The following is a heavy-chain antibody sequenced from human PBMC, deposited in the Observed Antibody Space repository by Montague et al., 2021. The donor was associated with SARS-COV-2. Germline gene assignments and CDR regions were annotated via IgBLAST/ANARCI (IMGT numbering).Heavy chain of an antibody. Sequence: LSLSLAASGFTFRDYYMGWIRQAPGEGLEWISYLSATTGYTNNADSVKGRFTISRDNATNSLFLYMNSLRAEDTAVYYCARMDYGDPSSGYYFDNWGLGTRVTVSS. J-gene: IGHJ4*02. CDR1: GFTFRDYY. CDR2: LSATTGYT. CDR3: ARMDYGDPSSGYYFDN. D-gene: IGHD4-17*01. V-gene: IGHV3-11*03.